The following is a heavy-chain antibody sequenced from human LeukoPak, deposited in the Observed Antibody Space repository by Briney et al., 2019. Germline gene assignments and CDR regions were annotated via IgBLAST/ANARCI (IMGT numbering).Heavy chain of an antibody. CDR3: ARNGGWSSYYIDV. D-gene: IGHD3-3*01. V-gene: IGHV4-31*03. CDR1: GGSISSGGYN. CDR2: IYYSGST. J-gene: IGHJ6*03. Sequence: PSQTLSLTCTVSGGSISSGGYNWNWIRQHPGKGLEWIGNIYYSGSTYYNPSLKSRVTISVDTSKNQFSLKLSSVTAADTAVYNCARNGGWSSYYIDVWGKGTTVTVSS.